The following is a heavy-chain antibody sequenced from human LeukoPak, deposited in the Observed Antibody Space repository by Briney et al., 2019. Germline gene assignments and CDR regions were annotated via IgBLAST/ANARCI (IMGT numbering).Heavy chain of an antibody. CDR1: GFTVSSNY. D-gene: IGHD2-2*01. J-gene: IGHJ4*02. Sequence: PGGSLRLSCAASGFTVSSNYMSWVRQAPGKGLEWVSVIYSGGSTYYADSVKGRFTISRDNSKNTLYLQMNSLRAEDTAVYYCAREHCSSTSCYSGFDYWGQGTLVTVSS. V-gene: IGHV3-53*01. CDR3: AREHCSSTSCYSGFDY. CDR2: IYSGGST.